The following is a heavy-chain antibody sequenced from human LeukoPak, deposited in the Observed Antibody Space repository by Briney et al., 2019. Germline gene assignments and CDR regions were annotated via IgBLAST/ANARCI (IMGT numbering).Heavy chain of an antibody. CDR1: GFTFSSYG. D-gene: IGHD2-2*01. Sequence: PGGSLRLSCAASGFTFSSYGMHWVRRAPGKGLEWVAVIWYDGSNKYYADSVKGRFTISRDNSKNTLYLQMNSLRAEDTAVYYCARGTREGAFDIWGQGTMVTVSS. J-gene: IGHJ3*02. V-gene: IGHV3-33*01. CDR3: ARGTREGAFDI. CDR2: IWYDGSNK.